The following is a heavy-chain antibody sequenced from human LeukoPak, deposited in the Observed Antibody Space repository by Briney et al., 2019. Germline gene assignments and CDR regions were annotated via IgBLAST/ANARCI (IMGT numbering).Heavy chain of an antibody. CDR3: ARGYSSGWNY. CDR1: GGTFSSYA. D-gene: IGHD6-19*01. CDR2: IIPIFGTA. Sequence: SVKVSCKXSGGTFSSYAISWVRQSPGQGLEWMGGIIPIFGTANYSQKFQGRVTITTDESTSTAYMELSSLRSEDTAVYSCARGYSSGWNYWGQGTLVTVSS. J-gene: IGHJ4*02. V-gene: IGHV1-69*05.